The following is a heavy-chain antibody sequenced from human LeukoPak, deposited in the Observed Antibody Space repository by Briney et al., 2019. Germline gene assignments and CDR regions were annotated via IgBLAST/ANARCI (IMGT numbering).Heavy chain of an antibody. Sequence: ASVKVSCKASGGTFSSYAISWVRQAPGQGLEWMGGIIPIFGTANYAQKFQGRVTITADKSTSTAYMELRSLRSDDTAVYYCARSWGPPFTYYYMDVWGKGTTVTISS. D-gene: IGHD6-13*01. J-gene: IGHJ6*03. CDR1: GGTFSSYA. CDR3: ARSWGPPFTYYYMDV. V-gene: IGHV1-69*06. CDR2: IIPIFGTA.